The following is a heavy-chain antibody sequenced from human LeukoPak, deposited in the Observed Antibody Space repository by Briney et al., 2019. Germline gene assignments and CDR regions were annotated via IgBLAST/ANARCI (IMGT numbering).Heavy chain of an antibody. D-gene: IGHD3-3*01. CDR3: ARGHGRFLEWRGALTPLDY. J-gene: IGHJ4*02. Sequence: PSETLSLTCTVSGGSISSSSYYWGWVRQPPGKGLEWIGSVYYSGTTYYNPSLKSRVTISVDTTKNQFSLKLSSVTAADTAVYYCARGHGRFLEWRGALTPLDYWGQGTLVTVSS. V-gene: IGHV4-39*01. CDR2: VYYSGTT. CDR1: GGSISSSSYY.